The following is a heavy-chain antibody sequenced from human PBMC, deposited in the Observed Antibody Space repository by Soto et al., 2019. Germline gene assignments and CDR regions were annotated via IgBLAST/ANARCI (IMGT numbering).Heavy chain of an antibody. J-gene: IGHJ6*02. Sequence: GASVKVSCKASGYTFTSCARHWVRQAPGQRLEWMGWINAGNGNTKYSQKFQGRVTITRDTSASTAYMELSSLRSEDTAVYYCARGQGIAAADYYYGMDVWGQGTTVTVSS. CDR3: ARGQGIAAADYYYGMDV. D-gene: IGHD6-13*01. CDR1: GYTFTSCA. V-gene: IGHV1-3*01. CDR2: INAGNGNT.